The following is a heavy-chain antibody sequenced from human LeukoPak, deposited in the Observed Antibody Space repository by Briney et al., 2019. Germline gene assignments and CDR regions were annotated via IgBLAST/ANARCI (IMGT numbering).Heavy chain of an antibody. J-gene: IGHJ4*02. D-gene: IGHD3-9*01. CDR2: ISAYNGNT. Sequence: ASVKVSCKASGYTFTSYGISWVRQAPGQGLEWMGWISAYNGNTNYAQKLQGRVTMTTDTSTSPAYMELRSLGSDDTAVYSCASPKPHYDILTGYYDYWGQGTLVTVSS. CDR3: ASPKPHYDILTGYYDY. CDR1: GYTFTSYG. V-gene: IGHV1-18*01.